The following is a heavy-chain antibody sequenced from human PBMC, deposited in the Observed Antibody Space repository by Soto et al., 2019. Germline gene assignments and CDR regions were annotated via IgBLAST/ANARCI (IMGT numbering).Heavy chain of an antibody. Sequence: ASVKVSCKASGYSFTSYAMHWVRQAPGQRLEWMGWINAGNGHTKYSQKFQGRVTITRDTSASTAYMELSSLRSEDTAVYYCARDLAYDSSGYYSNWFDPWGQGTLVTVSS. CDR2: INAGNGHT. J-gene: IGHJ5*02. D-gene: IGHD3-22*01. V-gene: IGHV1-3*01. CDR1: GYSFTSYA. CDR3: ARDLAYDSSGYYSNWFDP.